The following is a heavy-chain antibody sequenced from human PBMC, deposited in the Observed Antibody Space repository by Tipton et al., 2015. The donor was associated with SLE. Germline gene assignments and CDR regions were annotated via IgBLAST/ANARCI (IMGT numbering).Heavy chain of an antibody. J-gene: IGHJ4*02. CDR1: GGSISSSNW. Sequence: TLSLTCAVSGGSISSSNWWSWVRQPPGKGLEWIGYIYYSGSTYYNPSLKSRVTISVDTSKNQFSLKLSSVTAADTAVYYCARDRVEYSSSDYWGQGTLVTVSS. CDR3: ARDRVEYSSSDY. D-gene: IGHD6-13*01. CDR2: IYYSGST. V-gene: IGHV4-4*02.